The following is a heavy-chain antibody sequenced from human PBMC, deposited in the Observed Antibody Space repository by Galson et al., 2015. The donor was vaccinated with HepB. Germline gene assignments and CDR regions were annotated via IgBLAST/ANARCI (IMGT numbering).Heavy chain of an antibody. Sequence: SLRLSCAASGFTFSDYYMSWIRQAPGKGLEWVSYISSSSSYTNYADSVKGRFTISRDNAKNSLYLQMNSLRAEDTAVYYCARGKPFGDYDSSGPLDYWGQGTLVTVSS. D-gene: IGHD3-22*01. CDR1: GFTFSDYY. CDR2: ISSSSSYT. V-gene: IGHV3-11*05. J-gene: IGHJ4*02. CDR3: ARGKPFGDYDSSGPLDY.